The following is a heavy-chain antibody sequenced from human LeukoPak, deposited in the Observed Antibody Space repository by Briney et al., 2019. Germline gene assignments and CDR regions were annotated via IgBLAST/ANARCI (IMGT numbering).Heavy chain of an antibody. V-gene: IGHV3-23*01. CDR2: INNSGDNT. CDR3: AKNVVGTTD. D-gene: IGHD1-26*01. J-gene: IGHJ1*01. Sequence: GGSLRLSCAASGFPFSSYAMSWVRQAPGRGLEWVPGINNSGDNTYYADSVKGRFTISRDNSKNTLFLQMSSLRAEDTAVYYCAKNVVGTTDWGQGTLVTVSS. CDR1: GFPFSSYA.